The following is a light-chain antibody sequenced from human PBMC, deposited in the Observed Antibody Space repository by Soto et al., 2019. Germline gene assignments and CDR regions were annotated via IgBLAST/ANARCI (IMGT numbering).Light chain of an antibody. CDR2: DAS. CDR3: HQRQYWPPIT. CDR1: LSVSVY. J-gene: IGKJ5*01. V-gene: IGKV3-11*01. Sequence: PGERATLSCRTSLSVSVYLDWYQQKPGQAPRLLISDASNRATGIPARFSGSGSGTDFTLTISSLEPEDFAVYYCHQRQYWPPITFGQGTRLEIK.